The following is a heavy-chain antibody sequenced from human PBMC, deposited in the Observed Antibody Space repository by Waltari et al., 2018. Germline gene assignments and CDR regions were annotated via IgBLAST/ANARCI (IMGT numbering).Heavy chain of an antibody. D-gene: IGHD3-22*01. CDR1: GFTVSSTY. CDR2: IYSGGST. J-gene: IGHJ3*02. V-gene: IGHV3-53*01. Sequence: EVQLVESGGGLIQPGGSLSLSCSASGFTVSSTYMSWVRQAPGKGVEWVLVIYSGGSTDYADSVKGRFTISRDNSKNTLYLQMNSLRAEDTAVYYCARGGGGYSAFDIWGQGTMVTVSS. CDR3: ARGGGGYSAFDI.